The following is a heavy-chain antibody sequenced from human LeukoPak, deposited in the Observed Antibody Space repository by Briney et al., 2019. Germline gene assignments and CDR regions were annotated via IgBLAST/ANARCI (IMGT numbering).Heavy chain of an antibody. J-gene: IGHJ4*02. CDR1: GFTFSSYA. Sequence: PGGSLRLSCAASGFTFSSYAMSWVRQAPGKGLERVSAISGSGGSTYYADSVKGRFTISRDNSKNTLYLQMNSLRAEDTAVYYCAKELVVVVVAATHRYFDYWGQGTLVTVSS. CDR2: ISGSGGST. V-gene: IGHV3-23*01. D-gene: IGHD2-15*01. CDR3: AKELVVVVVAATHRYFDY.